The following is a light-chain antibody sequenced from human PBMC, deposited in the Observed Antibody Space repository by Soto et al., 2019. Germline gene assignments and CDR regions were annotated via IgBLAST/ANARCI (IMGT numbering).Light chain of an antibody. Sequence: DIPLTPSPSSLPASLGYRFTITCRASQSISNWLAWYQQKPGTAPKVLIYHASNLQSGVPSRFSGSGSGTEFTLTISSLQPDDFATYYCQQYNSYSFGQGTKVDIK. CDR2: HAS. CDR3: QQYNSYS. V-gene: IGKV1-5*01. J-gene: IGKJ1*01. CDR1: QSISNW.